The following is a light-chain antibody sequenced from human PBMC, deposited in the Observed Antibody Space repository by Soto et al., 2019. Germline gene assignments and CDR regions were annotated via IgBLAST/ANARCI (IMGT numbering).Light chain of an antibody. J-gene: IGKJ1*01. CDR2: GAS. V-gene: IGKV3-15*01. Sequence: EIVMTQSPATLSVSPGERATLSCRASQSVSSNLAWYQQKPGQAPRLLIYGASTRATGIPARFSGSGSGTEFTLTISSLQSEDFAVYYCQNYHNWPPWTFGQGTKVEVK. CDR1: QSVSSN. CDR3: QNYHNWPPWT.